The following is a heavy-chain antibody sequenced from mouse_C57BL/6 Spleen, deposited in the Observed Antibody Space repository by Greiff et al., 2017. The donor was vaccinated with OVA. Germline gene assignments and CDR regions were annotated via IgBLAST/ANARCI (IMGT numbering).Heavy chain of an antibody. D-gene: IGHD1-1*01. CDR2: ISDGGSYT. Sequence: EVQVVESGGGLVKPGGSLKLSCAASGFTFSSYAMSWVRQTPEKRLEWVATISDGGSYTYYPDNVKGRFTISRDNAKNNLYLQMSHLKSEDTAMYYCARGVAYYYGSSHWYFDVWGTGTTVTVSS. J-gene: IGHJ1*03. V-gene: IGHV5-4*01. CDR1: GFTFSSYA. CDR3: ARGVAYYYGSSHWYFDV.